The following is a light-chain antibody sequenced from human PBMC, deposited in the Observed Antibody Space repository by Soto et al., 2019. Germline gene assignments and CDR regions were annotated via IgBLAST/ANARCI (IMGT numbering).Light chain of an antibody. Sequence: QSALTQPASVSGSPGQSITISSTGTSSDVGGYKHVAWYQQYPGKAPKLIIFEVSDRPSGVSNRFSGSKSGNTASLSISGLQPEDEADYYCSSYKSGATLVFGGGTKVTVL. CDR2: EVS. CDR3: SSYKSGATLV. J-gene: IGLJ2*01. CDR1: SSDVGGYKH. V-gene: IGLV2-14*01.